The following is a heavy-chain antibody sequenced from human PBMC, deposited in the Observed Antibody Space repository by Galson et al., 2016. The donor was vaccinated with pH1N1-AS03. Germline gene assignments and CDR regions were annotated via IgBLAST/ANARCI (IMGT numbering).Heavy chain of an antibody. CDR2: ISHSGNT. Sequence: ETLSLTCAVSGYSISSGFHWAWVRQPPSKGLEWIGTISHSGNTYYNPSLKSRVTMSVDTSKNQFPLKLSSVTAADAAVYYCARFSGSYQFDYWGQGTLVTVSS. V-gene: IGHV4-38-2*01. J-gene: IGHJ4*02. D-gene: IGHD1-26*01. CDR1: GYSISSGFH. CDR3: ARFSGSYQFDY.